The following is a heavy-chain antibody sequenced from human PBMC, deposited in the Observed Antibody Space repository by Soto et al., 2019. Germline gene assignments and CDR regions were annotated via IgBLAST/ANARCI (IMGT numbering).Heavy chain of an antibody. J-gene: IGHJ6*02. CDR3: AGATVTTYPNFYYYGMDV. V-gene: IGHV3-66*01. Sequence: EVPLVESGGGLVQPGGSLRLSCAASGFTVGTNYMSWVRQAPGRGLEWVSIIYSGGNTYYADSVKGRFTTSRDNSKNTLYLQMNSLRAEDTAVYYCAGATVTTYPNFYYYGMDVWGQGTTVTVSS. D-gene: IGHD4-17*01. CDR2: IYSGGNT. CDR1: GFTVGTNY.